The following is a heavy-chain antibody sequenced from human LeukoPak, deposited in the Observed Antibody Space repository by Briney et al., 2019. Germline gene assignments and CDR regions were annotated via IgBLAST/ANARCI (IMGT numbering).Heavy chain of an antibody. D-gene: IGHD3-22*01. V-gene: IGHV4-61*02. CDR2: ISSSGNT. Sequence: PSETLSLTCTVSGDSISSGDYYWSWIRQPAGKGLEWIGRISSSGNTNYNPSLKSRVTISVDTSKNQFSLKLSSVTAADTAVYFRARGPYSYDSSGAFDIWGQGTMVTVSS. CDR1: GDSISSGDYY. J-gene: IGHJ3*02. CDR3: ARGPYSYDSSGAFDI.